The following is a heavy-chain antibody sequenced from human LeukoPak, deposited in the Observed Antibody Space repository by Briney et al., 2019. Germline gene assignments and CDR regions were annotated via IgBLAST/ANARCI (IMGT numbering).Heavy chain of an antibody. CDR1: GYSISSGYY. Sequence: PSETLSLTCTVPGYSISSGYYWGWIRQPPGKGLEWIGSIYHSGSTYYNPSLKSRVTISVDTSKNQFSLKLSSVTAADTAVYYCARGIVVVVAATYYFDYWGQGTLVTVSS. CDR3: ARGIVVVVAATYYFDY. D-gene: IGHD2-15*01. V-gene: IGHV4-38-2*02. J-gene: IGHJ4*02. CDR2: IYHSGST.